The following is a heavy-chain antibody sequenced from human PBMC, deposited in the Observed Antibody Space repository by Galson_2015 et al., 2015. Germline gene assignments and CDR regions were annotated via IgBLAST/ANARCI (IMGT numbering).Heavy chain of an antibody. V-gene: IGHV1-2*06. CDR3: ARDLEDIVVVVVSSPLDY. CDR2: INPNSGGT. Sequence: SVKVSCKASGYTFTDYYMHWVRQAPGQGLEWMGRINPNSGGTNYAQKFQGRVTMTRDTSISTAYMELSRLRSDDTAVYYCARDLEDIVVVVVSSPLDYWGQGTLATVSS. CDR1: GYTFTDYY. D-gene: IGHD2-15*01. J-gene: IGHJ4*02.